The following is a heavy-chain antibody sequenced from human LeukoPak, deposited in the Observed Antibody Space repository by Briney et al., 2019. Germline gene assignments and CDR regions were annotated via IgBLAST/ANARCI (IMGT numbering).Heavy chain of an antibody. V-gene: IGHV1-2*02. CDR3: ASYYDSSGYYPHDAFDI. CDR2: INPNSGGT. D-gene: IGHD3-22*01. CDR1: GYTFTSYY. Sequence: ASVKVSCKASGYTFTSYYMHWVRQAPGQGLEWMGWINPNSGGTNYAQKFQGRVTMTRDTSISTAYMELSRLRSDDTAVYYCASYYDSSGYYPHDAFDIWGQGTMVTVSS. J-gene: IGHJ3*02.